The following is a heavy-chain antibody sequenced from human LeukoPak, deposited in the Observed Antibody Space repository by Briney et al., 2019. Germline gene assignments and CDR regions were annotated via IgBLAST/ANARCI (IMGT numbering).Heavy chain of an antibody. D-gene: IGHD3-9*01. J-gene: IGHJ4*02. CDR1: GGSFSGYY. V-gene: IGHV4-34*01. Sequence: SETQSLTCAVYGGSFSGYYWSWIRQPPGKGLEWIGEINHSGSTNYNPSLKSRVTISVDTSKNQFSLKLSSVTAADTAVYYCARFILTGYYYLDYWGQGTLVTVSS. CDR3: ARFILTGYYYLDY. CDR2: INHSGST.